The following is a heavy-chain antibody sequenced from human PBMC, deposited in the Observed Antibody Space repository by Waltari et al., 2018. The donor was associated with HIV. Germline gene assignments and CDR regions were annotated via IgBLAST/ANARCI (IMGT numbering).Heavy chain of an antibody. Sequence: QLQLQESGPGLVKPSETLSLTCTVSGGSISSSSYYWGWIRQPPGKGLEWIGSIYYSGSTYYNPSLKSRVTISVDTSKNQFSLKLSSVTAADTAVYYCARQHSGSYYDAFDIWGQGTMVTVSS. CDR2: IYYSGST. CDR1: GGSISSSSYY. D-gene: IGHD1-26*01. J-gene: IGHJ3*02. V-gene: IGHV4-39*01. CDR3: ARQHSGSYYDAFDI.